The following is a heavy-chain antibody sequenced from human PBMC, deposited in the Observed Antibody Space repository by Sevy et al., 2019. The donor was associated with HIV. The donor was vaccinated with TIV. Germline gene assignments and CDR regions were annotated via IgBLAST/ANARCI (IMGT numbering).Heavy chain of an antibody. CDR1: GGTFSSYA. D-gene: IGHD6-6*01. Sequence: ASVKVSCKASGGTFSSYAISWVRQAPGQGLEWMGGIIPTFGTANYAQKFQGRVTITADESTRTAYMELSSLRSEDTAVYYCARDMDSSSWFDPWGQGTLVTVSS. V-gene: IGHV1-69*13. CDR2: IIPTFGTA. CDR3: ARDMDSSSWFDP. J-gene: IGHJ5*02.